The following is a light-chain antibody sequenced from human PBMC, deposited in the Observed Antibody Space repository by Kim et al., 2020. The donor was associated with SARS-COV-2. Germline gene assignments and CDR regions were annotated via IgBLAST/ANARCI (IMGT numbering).Light chain of an antibody. Sequence: TSVGDRVTITYRASQSINIYLSWFQQKPGRAPKLLIYVASSLQTGVPSRFSGSGSGTDFTLTISSLQPGDFATYYCQQSYSIPWTFGQGTKVDIK. CDR2: VAS. J-gene: IGKJ1*01. CDR1: QSINIY. CDR3: QQSYSIPWT. V-gene: IGKV1-39*01.